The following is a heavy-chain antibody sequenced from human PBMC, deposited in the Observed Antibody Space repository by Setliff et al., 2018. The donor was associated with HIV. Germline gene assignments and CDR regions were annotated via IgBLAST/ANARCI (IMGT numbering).Heavy chain of an antibody. CDR2: IYPDKSDT. CDR3: ARLRHNRPWLVVNSPLDS. V-gene: IGHV5-51*01. J-gene: IGHJ4*02. D-gene: IGHD6-19*01. CDR1: GYTFSTYW. Sequence: GESLKISCQGSGYTFSTYWIAWVRQTPGKGMDWVGLIYPDKSDTKYRPSLQGQVTISADKPIATAYLQWNNLKASDTALYYCARLRHNRPWLVVNSPLDSWGRGTLVTVSS.